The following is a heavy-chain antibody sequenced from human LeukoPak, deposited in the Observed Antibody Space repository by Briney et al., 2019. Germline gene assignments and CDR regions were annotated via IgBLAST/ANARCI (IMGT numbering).Heavy chain of an antibody. V-gene: IGHV5-51*01. CDR1: GYSFTSYW. CDR3: TRRMVRGVINDAFDI. J-gene: IGHJ3*02. Sequence: GESLKISCKGSGYSFTSYWIGWVRQMPGKGLEWMGIIYPGDSDTRYSPSFQGQVTISADKSISTAYLQWSSLKASDTAMYYCTRRMVRGVINDAFDIWGQGTMVTVSS. D-gene: IGHD3-10*01. CDR2: IYPGDSDT.